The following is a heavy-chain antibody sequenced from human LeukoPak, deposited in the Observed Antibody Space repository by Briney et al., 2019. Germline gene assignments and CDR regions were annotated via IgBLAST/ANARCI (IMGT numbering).Heavy chain of an antibody. J-gene: IGHJ4*02. V-gene: IGHV3-23*01. Sequence: SGGSLRLSCAVSGFIFSNYAMNWVRQAPEKGLEWVSAISGSGGSTYYADSVKGRFTISRDNSKNTLYLQMNSLRAEDTAVYYCAKDYMIVVVITPYFDYWGQGTLVTVSS. CDR2: ISGSGGST. D-gene: IGHD3-22*01. CDR3: AKDYMIVVVITPYFDY. CDR1: GFIFSNYA.